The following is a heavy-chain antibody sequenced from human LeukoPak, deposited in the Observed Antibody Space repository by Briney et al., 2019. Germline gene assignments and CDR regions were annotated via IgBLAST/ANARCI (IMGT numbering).Heavy chain of an antibody. CDR1: GGSITNYY. CDR3: AWSFPSSWYGWFDP. CDR2: IYYTGST. J-gene: IGHJ5*02. Sequence: SETLSLTGTVLGGSITNYYWSWIRQPPGKGLEWIGYIYYTGSTNYNPSLKSRVTMSLNTAKNQFSLKRTSVAAADTTVYHCAWSFPSSWYGWFDPWGQGTLVTVSS. V-gene: IGHV4-59*01. D-gene: IGHD6-13*01.